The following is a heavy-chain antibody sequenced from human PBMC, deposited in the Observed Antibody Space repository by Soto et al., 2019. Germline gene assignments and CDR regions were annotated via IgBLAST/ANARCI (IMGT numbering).Heavy chain of an antibody. J-gene: IGHJ2*01. CDR2: IIPIFGTA. CDR1: GGTFSSYA. V-gene: IGHV1-69*01. Sequence: QVQLVQSGAEVKKPGSSVKVSCKASGGTFSSYAISWVRQAPGQGLEWMGGIIPIFGTANYAQKFQGRVTITADESTSTAYMELSSLRSEDTAVYYCARGDPYCHNGVCQYWYFDLWGRGTLVTVSS. D-gene: IGHD2-8*01. CDR3: ARGDPYCHNGVCQYWYFDL.